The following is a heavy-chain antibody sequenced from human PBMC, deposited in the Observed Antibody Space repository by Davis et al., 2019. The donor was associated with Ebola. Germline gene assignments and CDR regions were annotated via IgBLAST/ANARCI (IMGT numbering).Heavy chain of an antibody. CDR1: GFTFNYYA. Sequence: GGSLRLSCAASGFTFNYYAMSWVRQAPGKGLEWVSLIGGGGDDTYYPDSVKGRFTISRDNSKNMLFLQMNSLRAEDTAVYYCARDGKYYDFWSGYYPDWGQGTLVTVSS. D-gene: IGHD3-3*01. CDR2: IGGGGDDT. CDR3: ARDGKYYDFWSGYYPD. J-gene: IGHJ4*02. V-gene: IGHV3-23*01.